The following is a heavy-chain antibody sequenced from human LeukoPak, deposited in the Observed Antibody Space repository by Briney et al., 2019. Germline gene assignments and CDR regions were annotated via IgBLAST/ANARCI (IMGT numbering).Heavy chain of an antibody. CDR2: IKQDGSEK. D-gene: IGHD3-3*01. Sequence: PGGSLRLSCVVSGFSFSTNWMSWVRQAPGKGLEWVANIKQDGSEKYYVDSVKGRFTISRDNAKNSLYLQMNSLRAEDTAVYYCARVRFLGYYYMDVWGKGTTVTVSS. CDR1: GFSFSTNW. J-gene: IGHJ6*03. CDR3: ARVRFLGYYYMDV. V-gene: IGHV3-7*01.